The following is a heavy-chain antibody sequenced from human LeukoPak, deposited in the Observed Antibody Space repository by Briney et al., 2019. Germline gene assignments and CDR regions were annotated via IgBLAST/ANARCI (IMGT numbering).Heavy chain of an antibody. CDR3: ARQVGATSGYFDY. CDR2: IYYSGST. V-gene: IGHV4-59*08. CDR1: GGSISSYY. D-gene: IGHD1-26*01. J-gene: IGHJ4*02. Sequence: PSETLSLTCAVSGGSISSYYWSWIRQPPGKGLEWIGYIYYSGSTNYNPSLKSRVTISVDTSKNQFSLKLSSVTAADTAVYYCARQVGATSGYFDYWGQGTLVNVSS.